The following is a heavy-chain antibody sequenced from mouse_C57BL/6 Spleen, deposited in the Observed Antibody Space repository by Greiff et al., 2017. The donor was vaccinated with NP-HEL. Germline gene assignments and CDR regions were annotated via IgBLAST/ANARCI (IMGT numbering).Heavy chain of an antibody. D-gene: IGHD1-1*01. CDR3: VRESSYETLFAY. V-gene: IGHV10-3*01. CDR2: IRSKSSNYAT. Sequence: EVQRVESGGGLVQPKGSLKLSCAASGFTFNTYAMHWVRQAPGKGLEWVARIRSKSSNYATYYADSVKDRFTISRDDSQSMHYLQMNNLKTDDTAMYYCVRESSYETLFAYWGQGTLVTVSA. J-gene: IGHJ3*01. CDR1: GFTFNTYA.